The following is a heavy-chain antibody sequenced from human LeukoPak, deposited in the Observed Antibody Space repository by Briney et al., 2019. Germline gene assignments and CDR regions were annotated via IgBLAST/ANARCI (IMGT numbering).Heavy chain of an antibody. CDR3: ARDCESSSTSCFGWFDP. V-gene: IGHV3-48*03. J-gene: IGHJ5*02. Sequence: GGSLRLSCAASGFTFSSYEMNWVRQAPGKGLEWVSYISSRGSTIYYADSVKGRFTISRDNAKNSLYLQMNSLRAEDTAVYYCARDCESSSTSCFGWFDPWGQGTLVTVSS. CDR1: GFTFSSYE. D-gene: IGHD2-2*01. CDR2: ISSRGSTI.